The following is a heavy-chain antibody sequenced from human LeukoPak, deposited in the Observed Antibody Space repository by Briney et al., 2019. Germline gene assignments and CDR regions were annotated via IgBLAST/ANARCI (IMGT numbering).Heavy chain of an antibody. CDR3: STSTGYVFIDY. J-gene: IGHJ4*02. D-gene: IGHD3-22*01. CDR1: GFTFSSYA. CDR2: ISDSGGST. V-gene: IGHV3-23*01. Sequence: GGSLRLSCAASGFTFSSYALSWVGQAPGRGLEGVSLISDSGGSTHYADSVKGRFTIYRDKTENTLYLQMNSLRAEDAAVYHCSTSTGYVFIDYWGQGTLVTVSP.